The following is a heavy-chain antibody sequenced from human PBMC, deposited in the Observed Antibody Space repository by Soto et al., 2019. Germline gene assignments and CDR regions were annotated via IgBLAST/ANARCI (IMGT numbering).Heavy chain of an antibody. J-gene: IGHJ3*02. D-gene: IGHD6-19*01. CDR3: ARDLTTYSSGWGYDAFDI. CDR1: GYTFTSYA. V-gene: IGHV1-3*01. CDR2: INAGNGNT. Sequence: QVQLVQSGAEVKKPGASVKVSCKASGYTFTSYAMHWVRQAPGQRLEWMGWINAGNGNTKYSQKFQGRVTITRDTSASTAYMELSSLRSEDTAVYCCARDLTTYSSGWGYDAFDIWGQGTMVTVSS.